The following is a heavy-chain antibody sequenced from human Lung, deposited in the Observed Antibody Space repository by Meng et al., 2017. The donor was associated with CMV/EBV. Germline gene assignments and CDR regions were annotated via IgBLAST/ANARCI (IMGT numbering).Heavy chain of an antibody. V-gene: IGHV5-51*01. CDR3: ARSSSSAEFDY. Sequence: SCKGSGDSFTSDWIGWGRQMPGKGLEWMGIIYPGDSDTRYSPSFQGQVTISADKSISTAYLQWSSLKASDTAIYYCARSSSSAEFDYWGQGTLVTVSS. J-gene: IGHJ4*02. CDR1: GDSFTSDW. D-gene: IGHD6-6*01. CDR2: IYPGDSDT.